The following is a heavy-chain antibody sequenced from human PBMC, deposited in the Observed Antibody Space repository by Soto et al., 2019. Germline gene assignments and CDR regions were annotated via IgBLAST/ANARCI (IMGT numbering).Heavy chain of an antibody. J-gene: IGHJ6*02. Sequence: ASVKVSCKASEYSFTAYYIHWVRQAPGQGLEWMGWINPNSGGTNYAQKFQGWVTMTRDTSISTAYMELSRLTADDTAVCYCASPPTPTYGAGLQGMDVWGQGTPDIVS. D-gene: IGHD1-26*01. CDR1: EYSFTAYY. CDR3: ASPPTPTYGAGLQGMDV. V-gene: IGHV1-2*04. CDR2: INPNSGGT.